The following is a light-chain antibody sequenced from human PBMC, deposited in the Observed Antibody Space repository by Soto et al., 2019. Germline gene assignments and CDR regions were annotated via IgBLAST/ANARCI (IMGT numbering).Light chain of an antibody. CDR3: QQYNNWLSIT. J-gene: IGKJ5*01. Sequence: EIVLTQSPATLSLSPWERATLSCRASQSLSSNLAWYQQKPGQAPRLLIYGASTRATGIPARFSGSGSGTEFTLTISSLQSEDFAIYYCQQYNNWLSITFGQGTRLEIK. CDR2: GAS. CDR1: QSLSSN. V-gene: IGKV3-15*01.